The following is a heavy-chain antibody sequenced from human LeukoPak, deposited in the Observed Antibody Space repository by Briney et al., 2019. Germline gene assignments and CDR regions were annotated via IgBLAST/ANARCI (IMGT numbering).Heavy chain of an antibody. CDR1: GFTFSSYE. CDR3: AKARYSSSPSGLDV. V-gene: IGHV3-48*03. CDR2: ISSSGSTV. Sequence: PGGSLRLSCAASGFTFSSYEMNWVRQAPGKGLEWVSYISSSGSTVYYADSVKGRFTISRDNSKNTLYLQMNSLRAEDTAVYYCAKARYSSSPSGLDVWGKGTTVTVSS. D-gene: IGHD6-13*01. J-gene: IGHJ6*04.